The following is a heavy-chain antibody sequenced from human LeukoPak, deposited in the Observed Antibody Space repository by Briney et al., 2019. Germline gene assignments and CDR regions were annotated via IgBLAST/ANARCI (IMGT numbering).Heavy chain of an antibody. D-gene: IGHD2-2*01. V-gene: IGHV3-7*03. CDR2: IKQDGSEK. J-gene: IGHJ4*02. CDR1: GFTFSSYW. Sequence: GGSLRLSCAASGFTFSSYWMSWVRQAPGKGLEWVANIKQDGSEKYYVDSVKGRFTISRDNAKNSLYLQMNGLRAEDTAVYYCARERDCSSTSCYVNDYWGQGTLVTVSS. CDR3: ARERDCSSTSCYVNDY.